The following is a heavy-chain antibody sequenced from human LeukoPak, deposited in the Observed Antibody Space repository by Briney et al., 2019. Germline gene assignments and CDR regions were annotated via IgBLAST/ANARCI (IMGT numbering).Heavy chain of an antibody. D-gene: IGHD1-26*01. CDR2: LNSDGKT. CDR1: GFIVSSNN. V-gene: IGHV3-53*01. J-gene: IGHJ4*02. CDR3: AREIRGYSYFDY. Sequence: GGSLRLSCVASGFIVSSNNMNWVRRAPGKGLEWVSVLNSDGKTHYTDSVKGRFTISRDDPKNTLYLQMNSLRAEDTAVYYCAREIRGYSYFDYWGQGTLVTVSS.